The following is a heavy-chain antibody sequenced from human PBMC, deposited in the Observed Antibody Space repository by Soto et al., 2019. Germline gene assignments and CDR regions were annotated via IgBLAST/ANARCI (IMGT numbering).Heavy chain of an antibody. D-gene: IGHD3-10*01. CDR3: AMAVWFGDHQLDC. Sequence: EVQLVESGGGLVKPGGSLRLSCAASGFTFSSYSMNWVRQAQGKGLEWVSSISSSSSYIYYADSVKGRFTISRDNAKNSLYLQMNSLRAEDTAVYYFAMAVWFGDHQLDCWGQGTLVTVSS. J-gene: IGHJ4*02. V-gene: IGHV3-21*01. CDR2: ISSSSSYI. CDR1: GFTFSSYS.